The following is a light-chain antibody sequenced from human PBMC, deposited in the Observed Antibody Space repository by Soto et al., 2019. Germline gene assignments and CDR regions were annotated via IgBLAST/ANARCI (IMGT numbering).Light chain of an antibody. Sequence: EIVMTQSPATLSVSPGKRATLSCRASQSVTTKLAWYQQKPGQAPRLLMYGATTRATGIPARFSGSGSGTEFTLTISSLQPEDFATYYCLQHNTYPLTFGGGTKVEIK. CDR3: LQHNTYPLT. CDR1: QSVTTK. J-gene: IGKJ4*01. CDR2: GAT. V-gene: IGKV3-15*01.